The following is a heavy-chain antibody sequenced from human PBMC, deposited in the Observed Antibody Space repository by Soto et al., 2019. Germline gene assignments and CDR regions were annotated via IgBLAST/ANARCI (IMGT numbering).Heavy chain of an antibody. CDR2: IYPGGSDT. Sequence: GESLKISCKGSGYNFPSYWIGWVRQMPGKGLEWMGIIYPGGSDTRYSPSFQGQVIISADKSINTAYLQWSSLKASDTAMYYCARHGSIAAHQNWFDPWGQGTLVTVSS. J-gene: IGHJ5*02. D-gene: IGHD6-6*01. CDR3: ARHGSIAAHQNWFDP. CDR1: GYNFPSYW. V-gene: IGHV5-51*01.